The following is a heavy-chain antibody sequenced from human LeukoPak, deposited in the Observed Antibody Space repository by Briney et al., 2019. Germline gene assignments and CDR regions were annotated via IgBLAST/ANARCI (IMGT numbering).Heavy chain of an antibody. Sequence: GGSLRLSCAASGFSFSTYSMNWVRQAPGKGLEWVSYIRSSGSTIYYADSVKGRFTISRDNSKNTLYLQMNSLRAEDTAVYYCAKSGSSKLYYFDYWGQGTLVTVSS. CDR3: AKSGSSKLYYFDY. D-gene: IGHD3-10*01. J-gene: IGHJ4*02. CDR1: GFSFSTYS. CDR2: IRSSGSTI. V-gene: IGHV3-48*01.